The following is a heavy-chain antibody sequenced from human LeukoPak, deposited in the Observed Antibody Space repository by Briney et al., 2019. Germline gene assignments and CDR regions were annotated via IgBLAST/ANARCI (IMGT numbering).Heavy chain of an antibody. CDR1: GVSISSSSYY. V-gene: IGHV4-39*07. J-gene: IGHJ5*02. D-gene: IGHD4-17*01. CDR2: IYYSGST. Sequence: SETLSLTCTVSGVSISSSSYYSGWSRQPPREGVEWSVSIYYSGSTYYNPSLKRGVIISGYTCKKQFCLKLSSVPAAATAVYYCARDWANDYGDYEFDPWGQGTLVTVSS. CDR3: ARDWANDYGDYEFDP.